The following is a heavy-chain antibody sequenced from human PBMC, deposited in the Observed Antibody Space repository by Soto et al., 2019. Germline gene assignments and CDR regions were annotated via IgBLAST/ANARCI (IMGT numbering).Heavy chain of an antibody. J-gene: IGHJ3*02. CDR1: GDSISGIGYY. CDR2: IYFRGNT. V-gene: IGHV4-31*03. D-gene: IGHD3-22*01. Sequence: PSETLSLTCSVSGDSISGIGYYWAWIRQHPEKGLEWIGNIYFRGNTYYSPSLESRLTISVDTSKNQFSLKLTSVTAADTAVYYCAREGGSYDSGGYLIRGAFDIWGQGTMVTVSS. CDR3: AREGGSYDSGGYLIRGAFDI.